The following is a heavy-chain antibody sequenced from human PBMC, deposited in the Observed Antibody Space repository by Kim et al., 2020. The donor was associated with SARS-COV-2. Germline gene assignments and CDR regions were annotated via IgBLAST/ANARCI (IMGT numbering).Heavy chain of an antibody. CDR1: GFTFSNYD. Sequence: GGSLRLSCAASGFTFSNYDMSWVRQAPGKGLEWVSCISSGGSNTYYADSVKGRFTISRDNSKNTLYLQMNSLRAEDTAVYYCARAVEDFVWGHSGDWY. D-gene: IGHD3-16*01. CDR3: ARAVEDFVWGHSGDWY. CDR2: ISSGGSNT. V-gene: IGHV3-23*01. J-gene: IGHJ2*01.